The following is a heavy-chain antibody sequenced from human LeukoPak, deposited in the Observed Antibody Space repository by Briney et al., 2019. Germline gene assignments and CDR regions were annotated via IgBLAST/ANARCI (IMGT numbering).Heavy chain of an antibody. V-gene: IGHV3-53*01. D-gene: IGHD6-13*01. CDR2: MYSRGDT. CDR1: GFTFSDNY. Sequence: GGSLRLSCAASGFTFSDNYMSWVRQAPGKGLEWVSVMYSRGDTNYANSVKARFTFSRDISKNTLHLQMNGLRTEDTAMYYCARDAPQVPAAGVLASWGQGTLVIVSS. J-gene: IGHJ5*02. CDR3: ARDAPQVPAAGVLAS.